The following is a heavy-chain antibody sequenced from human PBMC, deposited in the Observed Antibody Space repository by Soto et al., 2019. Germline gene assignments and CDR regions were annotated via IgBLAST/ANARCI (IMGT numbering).Heavy chain of an antibody. Sequence: QITLKESGPPLVRPAQTLTMTCDFSGFSLSTYHMGVAWIRQPPGKALEWLALIYWDDDKRYSPSLKDRLAISKDTSSNQVVLTITNIDPGDSATYFCAHAGDYDLLTLDHWGPGTLVTVSS. J-gene: IGHJ4*02. CDR2: IYWDDDK. CDR3: AHAGDYDLLTLDH. CDR1: GFSLSTYHMG. D-gene: IGHD4-17*01. V-gene: IGHV2-5*02.